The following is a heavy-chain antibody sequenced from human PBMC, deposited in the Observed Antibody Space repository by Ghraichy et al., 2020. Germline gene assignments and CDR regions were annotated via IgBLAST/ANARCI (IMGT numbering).Heavy chain of an antibody. Sequence: SVKVSCKASGGTFSSYAISWVRQAPGQGLEWMGGIIPIFGTANYAQKFQGRVTITADKSTSTAYMELSSLRSEDTAVYYCACGAVGFLSRLGYYYYMDVWGKGTTVTVSS. CDR1: GGTFSSYA. D-gene: IGHD2/OR15-2a*01. CDR2: IIPIFGTA. J-gene: IGHJ6*03. V-gene: IGHV1-69*06. CDR3: ACGAVGFLSRLGYYYYMDV.